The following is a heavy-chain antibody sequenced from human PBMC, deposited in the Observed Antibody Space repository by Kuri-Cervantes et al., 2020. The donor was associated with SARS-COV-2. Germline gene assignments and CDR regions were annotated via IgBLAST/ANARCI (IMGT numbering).Heavy chain of an antibody. CDR2: INPNSGGT. CDR3: ARELLGIQSSGSYYMDV. D-gene: IGHD3-10*01. CDR1: GYTFTGYY. J-gene: IGHJ6*03. V-gene: IGHV1-2*02. Sequence: ASVKVSCKASGYTFTGYYMHWVRQAPGQGLEWMGWINPNSGGTNYAQKFQGRVTMIRATSISTAYMELSRLRSEDRAVYYCARELLGIQSSGSYYMDVWGKGTTVTVSS.